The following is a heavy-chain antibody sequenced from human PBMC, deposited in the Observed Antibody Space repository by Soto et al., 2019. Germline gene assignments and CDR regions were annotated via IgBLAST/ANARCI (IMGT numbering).Heavy chain of an antibody. Sequence: GGSLRLSCAASGFTFSTYGMQWVRQAPGKGLEWVAVISYDGYLKYYVDAVKGRFTVARDNSKNTLFLEMNSLRVEDTAVYFCAKDFKVSGSHYGTLNYYYGMDVWGEGTTVTVSS. J-gene: IGHJ6*04. CDR1: GFTFSTYG. V-gene: IGHV3-30*18. CDR2: ISYDGYLK. D-gene: IGHD3-10*01. CDR3: AKDFKVSGSHYGTLNYYYGMDV.